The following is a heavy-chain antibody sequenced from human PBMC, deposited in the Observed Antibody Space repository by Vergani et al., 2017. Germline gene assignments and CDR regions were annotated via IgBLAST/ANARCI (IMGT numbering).Heavy chain of an antibody. J-gene: IGHJ6*02. Sequence: QVQLVQSGAEVKKPGASVKVSCKASGYTFTGYYMHWVRQAPGKGLEWMGWINPNSGGTNYAQKLQGRVTMTTDTSTSTAYMELRSLRSDDTAVYYCAGMKKGAPMISYYYGMDVWGQGTTVTVSS. D-gene: IGHD3-16*01. CDR3: AGMKKGAPMISYYYGMDV. CDR2: INPNSGGT. CDR1: GYTFTGYY. V-gene: IGHV1-2*02.